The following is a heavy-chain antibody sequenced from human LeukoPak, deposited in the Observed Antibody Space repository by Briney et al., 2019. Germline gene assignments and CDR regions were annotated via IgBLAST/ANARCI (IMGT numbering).Heavy chain of an antibody. J-gene: IGHJ4*02. Sequence: PGGSLRLSCAASGFTFSSYSMNWVRQAPGKGLEWVSSISSSSSYIYYADSVKGRFTISRDNAKNPLYLQMNSLRAEDTAVYYCARDGPHYDFWSGSTNYFDYWGQGTLVAVSS. D-gene: IGHD3-3*01. V-gene: IGHV3-21*01. CDR1: GFTFSSYS. CDR3: ARDGPHYDFWSGSTNYFDY. CDR2: ISSSSSYI.